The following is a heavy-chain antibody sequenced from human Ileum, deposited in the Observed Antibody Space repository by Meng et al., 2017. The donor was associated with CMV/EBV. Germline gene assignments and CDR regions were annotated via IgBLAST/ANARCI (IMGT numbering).Heavy chain of an antibody. J-gene: IGHJ4*02. CDR1: GFSFSTFA. Sequence: TSGFSFSTFAISWVRQAPGEGLEWVSTITESNTSYADSMKGRFTISRDNSKNTLYLQMNSLRAEDTALYYCAKVLTTTGGYKRIFDYWGQGTLVTVSS. CDR3: AKVLTTTGGYKRIFDY. V-gene: IGHV3-23*01. CDR2: ITESNT. D-gene: IGHD5-24*01.